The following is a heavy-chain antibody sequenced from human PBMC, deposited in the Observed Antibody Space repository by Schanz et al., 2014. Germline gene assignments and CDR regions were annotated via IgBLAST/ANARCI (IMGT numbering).Heavy chain of an antibody. V-gene: IGHV3-33*08. D-gene: IGHD3-9*01. Sequence: QVQLVESGGGVVQPGRSLRLSCAASGFNFSNYDIHWVRQAPGKGLEWVALIYYNGTNKYYADSVKGRFTISRDNSKNTLYLQINNLRAEDTAVYYCAYYDVLTGFDYWGQGTQVTVSS. CDR3: AYYDVLTGFDY. J-gene: IGHJ4*02. CDR1: GFNFSNYD. CDR2: IYYNGTNK.